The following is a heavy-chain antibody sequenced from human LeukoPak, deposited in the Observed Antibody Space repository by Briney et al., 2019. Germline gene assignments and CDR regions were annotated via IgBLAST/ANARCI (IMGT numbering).Heavy chain of an antibody. CDR3: ARSPDYKGWFDP. J-gene: IGHJ5*02. D-gene: IGHD4-11*01. Sequence: SETLSLTCTVSGGSISNGDHYWSWIRQHPGKGLEWIGHIYYSGSTYYNPSLKSRVIISVDMSKNQFSLKLSSVTAADTAMYYCARSPDYKGWFDPWGQGTLVTVSS. V-gene: IGHV4-30-4*08. CDR1: GGSISNGDHY. CDR2: IYYSGST.